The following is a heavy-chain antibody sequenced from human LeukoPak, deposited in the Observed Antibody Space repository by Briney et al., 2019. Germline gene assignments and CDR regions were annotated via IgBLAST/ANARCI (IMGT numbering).Heavy chain of an antibody. J-gene: IGHJ4*02. CDR3: ARPAATYSAAFDY. CDR1: GGTFSSYA. D-gene: IGHD2-2*01. CDR2: IIPIFGTA. Sequence: SVKVSCKASGGTFSSYAISWARQAPGQGLEWMGGIIPIFGTANYAQKFQGRVTITADESTSTAYMELSSLRSEDTAVYYCARPAATYSAAFDYWGQGTLVTVSS. V-gene: IGHV1-69*01.